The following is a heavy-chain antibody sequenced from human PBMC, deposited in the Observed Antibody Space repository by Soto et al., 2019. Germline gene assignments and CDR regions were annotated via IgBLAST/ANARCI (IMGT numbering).Heavy chain of an antibody. D-gene: IGHD3-10*01. CDR1: GFTFDLNG. V-gene: IGHV3-30-3*01. CDR3: ARDRGAGRENYFGMDV. CDR2: ISYDGSDK. J-gene: IGHJ6*02. Sequence: QMQLVDSGGGVVQPGRSLRLSCVASGFTFDLNGLHWVRQAPGKGLEWVTVISYDGSDKYYADSLKGRVTVTRDNSKNTMYLHMDSLRTEDTAIYYCARDRGAGRENYFGMDVWGQGTTVTVSS.